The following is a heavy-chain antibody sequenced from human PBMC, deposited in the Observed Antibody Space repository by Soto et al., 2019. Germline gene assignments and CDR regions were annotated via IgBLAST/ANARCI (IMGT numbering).Heavy chain of an antibody. CDR3: AKAGANRLLSYVYFYSYGMDD. J-gene: IGHJ6*02. Sequence: GGSLRLSCAASGFTFTDYAMSWVRQAPGKGLEWVSSITGVNNTAYYAASVQGRFTISRDNSRNTLYLHLTMLSADATAFYYFAKAGANRLLSYVYFYSYGMDDWGQGTTVTVSS. D-gene: IGHD2-2*01. V-gene: IGHV3-23*01. CDR1: GFTFTDYA. CDR2: ITGVNNTA.